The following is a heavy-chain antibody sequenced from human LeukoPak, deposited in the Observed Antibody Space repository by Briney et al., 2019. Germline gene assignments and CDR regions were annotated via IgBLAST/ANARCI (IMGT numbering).Heavy chain of an antibody. CDR1: GFAFREYW. V-gene: IGHV3-74*01. Sequence: PGGSLRLSCAASGFAFREYWMHWVRQTPGTGLMWVARINDGGTYTAYADSVKGRFTVSRDNAENTLYLQMNTLRVEDAAIYYCAREIKIQGFRAFGFWGQGTPVTVSS. D-gene: IGHD3-10*01. CDR3: AREIKIQGFRAFGF. J-gene: IGHJ4*02. CDR2: INDGGTYT.